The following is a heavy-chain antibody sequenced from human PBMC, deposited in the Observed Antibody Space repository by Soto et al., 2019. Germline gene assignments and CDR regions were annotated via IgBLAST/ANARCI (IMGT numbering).Heavy chain of an antibody. CDR1: GFTFSSYG. D-gene: IGHD3-3*01. Sequence: HPGGSLRLSCAASGFTFSSYGMHWVRQAPGKGLEWVAVISYDGSNKYYADSVKGRFTISRDNSKNTLYLQMNSLRAEDTAVYYCAKDSNDFWSGAYLYYYYYGMDVWGHGTTVTVSS. V-gene: IGHV3-30*18. CDR2: ISYDGSNK. J-gene: IGHJ6*02. CDR3: AKDSNDFWSGAYLYYYYYGMDV.